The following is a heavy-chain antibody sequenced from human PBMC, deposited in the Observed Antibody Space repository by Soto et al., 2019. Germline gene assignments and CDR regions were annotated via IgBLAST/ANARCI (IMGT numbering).Heavy chain of an antibody. V-gene: IGHV1-3*04. CDR3: ARSISGYVT. CDR1: GITSTTYA. J-gene: IGHJ5*02. Sequence: QVQLVQSGAEVKKPGASVKVSCKASGITSTTYAIHWVRQAPGQGLEWMGWINTGNGNTRYSQRFLGRVSHTTDTSAITAAMALSTLTSEDTAVYYRARSISGYVTWGQGTLITVSS. D-gene: IGHD5-12*01. CDR2: INTGNGNT.